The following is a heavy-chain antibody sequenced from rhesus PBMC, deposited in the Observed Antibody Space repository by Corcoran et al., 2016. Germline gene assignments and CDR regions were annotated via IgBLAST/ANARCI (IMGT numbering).Heavy chain of an antibody. Sequence: QLQLQESGPGLVKPSETLSLTCAVSGGSISGYWLSWIRQPPGKGLEWIGRMDRSWSTDYNPSLKSRVTISRDTSKNQFSLKLSSVTAADTAVYYCASTIVGATYYFDYWGQGVLVTVSS. CDR2: MDRSWST. J-gene: IGHJ4*01. D-gene: IGHD1-44*02. CDR3: ASTIVGATYYFDY. V-gene: IGHV4-160*01. CDR1: GGSISGYW.